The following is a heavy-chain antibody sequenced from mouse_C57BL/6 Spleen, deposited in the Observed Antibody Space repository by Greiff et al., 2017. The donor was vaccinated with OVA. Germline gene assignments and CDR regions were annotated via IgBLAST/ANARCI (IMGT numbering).Heavy chain of an antibody. CDR1: GYTFTSYW. Sequence: QVQLKQPGAELVRPGTSVKLSCKASGYTFTSYWMHWVKQRPGQGLEWIGVIDPSDSYTNYNQKFKGKATLTVDTSSSTAYMQLSSLTSEDSAVYYCARLRRGMDYWGQGTSVTVSS. CDR2: IDPSDSYT. D-gene: IGHD2-12*01. V-gene: IGHV1-59*01. J-gene: IGHJ4*01. CDR3: ARLRRGMDY.